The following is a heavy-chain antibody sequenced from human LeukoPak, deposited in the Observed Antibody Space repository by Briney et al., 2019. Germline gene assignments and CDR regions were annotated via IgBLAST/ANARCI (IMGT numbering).Heavy chain of an antibody. V-gene: IGHV5-51*01. D-gene: IGHD3-3*01. Sequence: LGESLKISCKGSGYSFTSYWIGWVRQMPGKGLEWMGIIYPGDSDTRYSPSFQGQVTISADKSISTAYLQWSSLKASDTAMYYCARFDIPIGGPLFHTPKELTYYDFWSGTLDYWGQGTLVTVSS. CDR1: GYSFTSYW. CDR2: IYPGDSDT. J-gene: IGHJ4*02. CDR3: ARFDIPIGGPLFHTPKELTYYDFWSGTLDY.